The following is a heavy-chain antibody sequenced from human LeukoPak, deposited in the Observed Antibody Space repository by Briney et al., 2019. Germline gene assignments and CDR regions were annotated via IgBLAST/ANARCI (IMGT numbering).Heavy chain of an antibody. V-gene: IGHV4-39*01. D-gene: IGHD6-13*01. CDR3: ARRTAGAARHVDY. J-gene: IGHJ4*02. Sequence: SETLSLTCTVSGGSIGSSSHYWGWIRQPPGKGLEWIGTIYYTGSMYYNPSLKSRVTMPVDTSKNQFSLKLSSVTAADTAVYYCARRTAGAARHVDYWGQGTLVTVSS. CDR2: IYYTGSM. CDR1: GGSIGSSSHY.